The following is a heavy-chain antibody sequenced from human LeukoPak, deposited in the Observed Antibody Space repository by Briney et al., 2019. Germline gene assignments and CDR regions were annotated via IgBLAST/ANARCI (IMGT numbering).Heavy chain of an antibody. V-gene: IGHV3-21*01. Sequence: GRSLRLSCAASGFTFSSYSMNWVRQAPGKGLEWGSSISSSSSYIYYAESVKGRFTISRDSAKKSLYLQMNSLRAEDTAVYYCARGMTSTYYYYGMDVWGQGTTVTVSS. J-gene: IGHJ6*02. CDR1: GFTFSSYS. CDR3: ARGMTSTYYYYGMDV. CDR2: ISSSSSYI. D-gene: IGHD1-26*01.